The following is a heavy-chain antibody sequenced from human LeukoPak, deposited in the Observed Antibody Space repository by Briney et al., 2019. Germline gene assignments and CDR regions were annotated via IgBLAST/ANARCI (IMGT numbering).Heavy chain of an antibody. CDR1: GFTFDTSW. J-gene: IGHJ4*02. CDR3: ATNIGSD. CDR2: IDSDGTLT. D-gene: IGHD2/OR15-2a*01. Sequence: GRSLRLSCAASGFTFDTSWMHWVRQAPGKGLVWVARIDSDGTLTSYVDSVKGRFTISRDNAKNTVYLQMNSLRAEDTAIYYCATNIGSDWGQGTLVTVSS. V-gene: IGHV3-74*01.